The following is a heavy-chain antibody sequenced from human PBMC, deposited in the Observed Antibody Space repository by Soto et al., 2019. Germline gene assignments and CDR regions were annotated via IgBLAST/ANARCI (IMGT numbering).Heavy chain of an antibody. V-gene: IGHV3-23*01. Sequence: EVQVLESGGGLVQPGGSLRLSCAASGFTLNSYAMSWVRQAPGKGLEWVSGISGSGDSTYYADSVKGRFTISRDNSKNTLYLEMTSLRAEDTAVYYCAKVVRNYDSSGYYYRLNYFDYWGQGTLVTVSS. CDR3: AKVVRNYDSSGYYYRLNYFDY. CDR1: GFTLNSYA. CDR2: ISGSGDST. D-gene: IGHD3-22*01. J-gene: IGHJ4*02.